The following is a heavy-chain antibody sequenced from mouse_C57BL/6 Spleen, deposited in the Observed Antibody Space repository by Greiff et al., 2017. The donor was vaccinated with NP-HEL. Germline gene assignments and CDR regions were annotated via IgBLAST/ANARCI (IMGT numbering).Heavy chain of an antibody. Sequence: VQLQQSGPELVKPGASVKIPCKASGYTFTDYNMDWVKQSHGKSLEWIGDINPNNGGTIYNQKFKGKATLTVDKSSRTAYMELRSLTSEDTAVYYCARVRYYGSSPAWFAYWGQGTLVTVSA. CDR3: ARVRYYGSSPAWFAY. D-gene: IGHD1-1*01. V-gene: IGHV1-18*01. CDR1: GYTFTDYN. J-gene: IGHJ3*01. CDR2: INPNNGGT.